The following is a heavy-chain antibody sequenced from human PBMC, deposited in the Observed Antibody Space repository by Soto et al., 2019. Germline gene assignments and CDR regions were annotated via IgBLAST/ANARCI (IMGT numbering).Heavy chain of an antibody. V-gene: IGHV6-1*01. CDR3: ARTVSLQWYYIDV. CDR1: GGSVSSNSSA. J-gene: IGHJ6*03. CDR2: TYYRSRWYN. Sequence: SQALSLTCAISGGSVSSNSSAWNWIRRSPSGGLEWLGRTYYRSRWYNDYAVSVRSRITINPDTSKNQFSLHLNSVTPEDTAVFYCARTVSLQWYYIDVWGKWTTVAVSS. D-gene: IGHD6-19*01.